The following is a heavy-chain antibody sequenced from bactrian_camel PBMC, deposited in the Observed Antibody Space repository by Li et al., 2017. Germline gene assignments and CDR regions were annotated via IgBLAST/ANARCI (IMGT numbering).Heavy chain of an antibody. CDR1: GFSFGNCG. Sequence: HVQLVESGGGSVQAGGSLKLSCVASGFSFGNCGMAWHRQAQGKERELVSTIGRFDSTTYPDAVKGRFTISRDRSKNMLYLQMNSLKTEDTAVYYCAADPVRGALQALAVGPNTPCPMLLGALAYRGQGTQVTVS. J-gene: IGHJ4*01. V-gene: IGHV3S55*01. CDR3: AADPVRGALQALAVGPNTPCPMLLGALAY. D-gene: IGHD3*01. CDR2: IGRFDST.